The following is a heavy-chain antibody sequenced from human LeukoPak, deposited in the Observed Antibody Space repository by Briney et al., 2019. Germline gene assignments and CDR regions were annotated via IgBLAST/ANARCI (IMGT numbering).Heavy chain of an antibody. D-gene: IGHD6-19*01. CDR2: TSYDGPNK. CDR3: ARGVRIAVAGNIDY. CDR1: GFTFSSYA. V-gene: IGHV3-30*04. Sequence: LAGGSLRLSCAASGFTFSSYAMHWVRRAPGKGLEWVAVTSYDGPNKNYADSVKGRFTISRDNSKNTLYLQMNSLRAEDTAVYYCARGVRIAVAGNIDYWGQGTLVTVSS. J-gene: IGHJ4*02.